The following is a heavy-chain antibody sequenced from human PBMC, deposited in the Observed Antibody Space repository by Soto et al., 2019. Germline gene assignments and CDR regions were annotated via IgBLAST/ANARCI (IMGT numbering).Heavy chain of an antibody. V-gene: IGHV3-23*01. D-gene: IGHD3-3*01. J-gene: IGHJ6*02. Sequence: GGSLRLSCAASGFTFSSYAMSWVRQAPGKGLEWVSAISGSGGSTYYADSVKGRFTISRDNSKNTLYLQMNSLRAEDTAVYYCAKDNGAITIFGVVIGGHYYYGMDVWGQGTTVTVSS. CDR3: AKDNGAITIFGVVIGGHYYYGMDV. CDR1: GFTFSSYA. CDR2: ISGSGGST.